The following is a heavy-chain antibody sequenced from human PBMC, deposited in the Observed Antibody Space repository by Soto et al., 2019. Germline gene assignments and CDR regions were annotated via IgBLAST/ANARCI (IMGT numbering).Heavy chain of an antibody. CDR2: IYNGGST. V-gene: IGHV4-61*03. J-gene: IGHJ4*02. Sequence: SETLSLTCTFSGDSISNVNYCWSWIRQPPDKGLEWIGHIYNGGSTKYSPSLKSRVTMSVDTSKNHFSLKLISVTTADTAVYFCAREGNLGRWIQPLDSWGQGTLVTVSS. D-gene: IGHD2-2*03. CDR3: AREGNLGRWIQPLDS. CDR1: GDSISNVNYC.